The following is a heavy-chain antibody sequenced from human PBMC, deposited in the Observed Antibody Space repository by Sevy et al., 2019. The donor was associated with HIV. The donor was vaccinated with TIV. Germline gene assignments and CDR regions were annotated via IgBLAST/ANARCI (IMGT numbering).Heavy chain of an antibody. V-gene: IGHV3-33*06. D-gene: IGHD6-19*01. Sequence: GGSLRLSCAASGFTFSMYGMHWVRQAPGKGLEWVAMIWYDGTNKFYGDPVKGRFTISRDNSKNTLYLQLNSLRAEDTAVYYCAKGARGQWLVDDYYGLDVWGQGTTVTVSS. CDR1: GFTFSMYG. CDR3: AKGARGQWLVDDYYGLDV. CDR2: IWYDGTNK. J-gene: IGHJ6*02.